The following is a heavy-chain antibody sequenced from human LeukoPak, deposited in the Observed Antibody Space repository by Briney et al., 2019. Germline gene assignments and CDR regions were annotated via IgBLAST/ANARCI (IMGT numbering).Heavy chain of an antibody. V-gene: IGHV3-30*01. J-gene: IGHJ3*02. D-gene: IGHD3-22*01. CDR2: SSSDGNNE. CDR1: GFSFSNNP. Sequence: GRSLRLSCAASGFSFSNNPIHWVRQAPGRGLEWVAVSSSDGNNEYYADSVKGRFTISRDNSKNTLYLQMNSLRAEDTAVYYCARDSYYYDSSGYSHDAFDIWGQGTMVTVSS. CDR3: ARDSYYYDSSGYSHDAFDI.